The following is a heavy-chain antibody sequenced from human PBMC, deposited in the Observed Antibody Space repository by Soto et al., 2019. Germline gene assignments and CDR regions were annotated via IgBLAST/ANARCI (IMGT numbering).Heavy chain of an antibody. CDR2: IYFAGSI. D-gene: IGHD6-13*01. CDR1: GGSISNNY. J-gene: IGHJ4*02. CDR3: ARVTSRWRLVSYFDY. Sequence: SETLSLTCTVSGGSISNNYWSWIRQPPGKGLEWIGYIYFAGSINYNPSLKSRVTISVDTAKNQFSLSLSSVTAADTAVYYCARVTSRWRLVSYFDYWGQGPLVTVSS. V-gene: IGHV4-59*01.